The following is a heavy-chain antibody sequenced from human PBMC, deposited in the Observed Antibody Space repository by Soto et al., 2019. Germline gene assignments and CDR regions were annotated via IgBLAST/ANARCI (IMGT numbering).Heavy chain of an antibody. Sequence: EVQLFASGGDLVQPGRSLRLSCAASGFTCSGYAMSWVRQAPGKGLEWVSVIHGGGNSAYYADSVKGRCTISGENSKNTLYMQMRSLRVEDTAVYYCAKNRVRVTTSWPFDYWGQGTLVTVSS. CDR2: IHGGGNSA. D-gene: IGHD2-21*02. J-gene: IGHJ4*02. V-gene: IGHV3-23*03. CDR3: AKNRVRVTTSWPFDY. CDR1: GFTCSGYA.